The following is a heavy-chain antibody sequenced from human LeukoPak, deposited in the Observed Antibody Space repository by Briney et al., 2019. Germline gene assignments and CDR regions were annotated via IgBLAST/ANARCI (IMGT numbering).Heavy chain of an antibody. CDR1: GGSISSYY. Sequence: SETLSLTCTVSGGSISSYYWSWIRQPPGKGLEWIGYIYTSGSTNYNPSLKGRVTISVDTSKNQFSLKLSSVTAADTAVYYCARGLYSPYFDYWGQGTLVTVSS. CDR2: IYTSGST. V-gene: IGHV4-4*09. D-gene: IGHD2-2*02. CDR3: ARGLYSPYFDY. J-gene: IGHJ4*02.